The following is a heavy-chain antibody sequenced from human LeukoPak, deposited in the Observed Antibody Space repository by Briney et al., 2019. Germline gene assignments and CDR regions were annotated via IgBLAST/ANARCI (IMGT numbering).Heavy chain of an antibody. D-gene: IGHD6-13*01. Sequence: ASVKVSCKASGYTFTGYSMHWVRQAPGQGLEWMGWINPNSGGTNYAQKFQGRATMTRDTSISTAYMELSRLRSEDTAVYYCARSSIIAAAGPYYFDYWGQGTLVTVSS. CDR1: GYTFTGYS. CDR2: INPNSGGT. V-gene: IGHV1-2*02. CDR3: ARSSIIAAAGPYYFDY. J-gene: IGHJ4*02.